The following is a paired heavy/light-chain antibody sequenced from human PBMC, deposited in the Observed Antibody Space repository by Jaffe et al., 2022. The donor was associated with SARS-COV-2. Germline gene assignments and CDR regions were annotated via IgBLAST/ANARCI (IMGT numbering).Light chain of an antibody. Sequence: QSVLTQPPSVSAAPGQKVTISCSGSSSNIGNNYVSWYQQLPGTAPKVLIYDNNKRPSGIPDRFSGSKSGTSATLGITGLQTGDEADYYCGTWDSSLSAWVFGGRTKLTVL. J-gene: IGLJ3*02. CDR3: GTWDSSLSAWV. CDR1: SSNIGNNY. V-gene: IGLV1-51*01. CDR2: DNN.
Heavy chain of an antibody. V-gene: IGHV4-39*01. CDR2: IYYTGST. CDR3: ARSHYCSSPGCPIGWFDP. CDR1: GDSISSRTYN. J-gene: IGHJ5*02. Sequence: QLQLQESGPGLVKPSETLSLTCTVSGDSISSRTYNWGWIRQPPGKGLEWIGSIYYTGSTYYSPSLKSRVTMSVDTSKNQFSLNLPSVTAADTAVYYCARSHYCSSPGCPIGWFDPWGQGTQVTVSS. D-gene: IGHD2-2*01.